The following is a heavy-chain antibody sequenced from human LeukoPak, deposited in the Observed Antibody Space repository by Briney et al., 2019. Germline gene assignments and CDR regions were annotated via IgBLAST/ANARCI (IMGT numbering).Heavy chain of an antibody. J-gene: IGHJ4*02. Sequence: GGSLRLPCAASGFTFSDAWMSWVRQAPGKGLEWVGRIKSKTDGWTTDYAAPVKGRITISRDDAKNTLYLQMNSLKTEDTAVYYCTILGYTYGRFDYWGQGTLVTVSS. CDR2: IKSKTDGWTT. D-gene: IGHD5-18*01. CDR1: GFTFSDAW. CDR3: TILGYTYGRFDY. V-gene: IGHV3-15*01.